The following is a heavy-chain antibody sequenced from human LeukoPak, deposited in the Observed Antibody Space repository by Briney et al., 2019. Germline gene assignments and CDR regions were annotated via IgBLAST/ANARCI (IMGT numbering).Heavy chain of an antibody. J-gene: IGHJ4*02. CDR3: AKGVLGDCSSTSCPLYYFDY. CDR2: IYSGGST. V-gene: IGHV3-53*01. Sequence: PGGSLRLSCAASGFTVSSNYMSWVRQAPGKGLGWVSVIYSGGSTYYADSVKGRFTISRDNSKNTLYLQMNSLRAEDTAVYYCAKGVLGDCSSTSCPLYYFDYWGQGTLVTVSS. D-gene: IGHD2-2*01. CDR1: GFTVSSNY.